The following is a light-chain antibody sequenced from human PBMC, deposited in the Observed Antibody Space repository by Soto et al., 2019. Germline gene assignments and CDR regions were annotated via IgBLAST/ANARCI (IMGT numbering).Light chain of an antibody. V-gene: IGKV1-39*01. Sequence: DIQMTQSPLSLSGSVGDRVTITCRASQSISNYLNWYQQKPGKAPKLLIYAASGLQSGVPSRFSGSGSGTDFTLNISRMQTEDLQTSYCQQSFTNPPNLAQGPKVDIK. CDR3: QQSFTNPPN. CDR1: QSISNY. CDR2: AAS. J-gene: IGKJ2*01.